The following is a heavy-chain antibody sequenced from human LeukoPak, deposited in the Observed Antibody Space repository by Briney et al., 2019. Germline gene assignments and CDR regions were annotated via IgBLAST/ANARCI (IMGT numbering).Heavy chain of an antibody. CDR1: GGSFSAYY. D-gene: IGHD3-16*01. V-gene: IGHV4-34*01. CDR3: ARPNFLYYYAYGY. CDR2: INHSGNN. J-gene: IGHJ4*02. Sequence: SETLSLTCAVYGGSFSAYYWTWIRQPPGKGLEWIGEINHSGNNNYNPSLKSRLTIPVDTSKNQFSLKQTSATAADTAVNYWARPNFLYYYAYGYWGQGTLVTVSS.